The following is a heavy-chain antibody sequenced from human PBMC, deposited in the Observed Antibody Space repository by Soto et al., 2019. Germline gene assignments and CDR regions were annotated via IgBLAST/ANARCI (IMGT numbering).Heavy chain of an antibody. CDR1: GFTFSSSW. CDR3: ARVERATAAIGYYYRMDV. J-gene: IGHJ6*04. CDR2: INSDGRST. Sequence: WGSLRLSCAASGFTFSSSWMHWVRQAPGTGLVWVSRINSDGRSTSYADSLKGRFTISRDNAKNTLYLQMNSLRAEDTAVYYRARVERATAAIGYYYRMDVWRKGTTVTVAS. V-gene: IGHV3-74*01. D-gene: IGHD5-12*01.